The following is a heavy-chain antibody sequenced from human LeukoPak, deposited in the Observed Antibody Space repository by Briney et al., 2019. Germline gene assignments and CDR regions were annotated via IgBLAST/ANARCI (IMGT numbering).Heavy chain of an antibody. CDR1: GFTFSSYE. CDR2: ISSSGSTI. CDR3: ARADVLLWFGERILRGYYYGMDV. J-gene: IGHJ6*04. D-gene: IGHD3-10*01. Sequence: GALRLSCAAPGFTFSSYEMNWVRQAPGKGLEWVSYISSSGSTIYYADPVKGRFTISRDNAKNPLYLQMNSLRAEDTAVYYCARADVLLWFGERILRGYYYGMDVWGKGTTVTVSS. V-gene: IGHV3-48*03.